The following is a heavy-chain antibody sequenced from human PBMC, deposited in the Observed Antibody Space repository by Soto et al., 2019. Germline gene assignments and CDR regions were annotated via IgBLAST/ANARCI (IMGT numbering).Heavy chain of an antibody. J-gene: IGHJ4*02. CDR2: ISYDGSNK. CDR3: AKDLSWLLLGYYFDY. V-gene: IGHV3-30*18. D-gene: IGHD3-3*01. CDR1: GFTFSSYG. Sequence: GGSLRLSCAASGFTFSSYGMHWVRQAPGKGLEWVAVISYDGSNKYYADSVKGRFTISRDNSKNTLYLQMNSLRAEDTAVYYCAKDLSWLLLGYYFDYWGQGTLVTVSS.